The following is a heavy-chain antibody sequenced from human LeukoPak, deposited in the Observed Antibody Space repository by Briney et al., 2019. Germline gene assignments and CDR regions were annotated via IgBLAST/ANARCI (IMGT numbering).Heavy chain of an antibody. CDR1: GFSLSNARMG. CDR2: IFSNDEK. J-gene: IGHJ4*02. D-gene: IGHD3-16*02. CDR3: ARGDYDYVWGSYRLYYFDY. V-gene: IGHV2-26*01. Sequence: SGPVQVKPTETLTLTCTVSGFSLSNARMGVSWIRQPPGKALEWLAHIFSNDEKSYSTSLKSRLTISKDTSKSQVVLTMTNMDPVDTATYYCARGDYDYVWGSYRLYYFDYWGQGTLVTVSS.